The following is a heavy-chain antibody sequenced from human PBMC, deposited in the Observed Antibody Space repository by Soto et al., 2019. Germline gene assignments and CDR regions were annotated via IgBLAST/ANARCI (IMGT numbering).Heavy chain of an antibody. CDR1: RLSISIYT. V-gene: IGHV3-30*04. J-gene: IGHJ6*02. CDR3: ARDRTFCSSTSCYHHYYYYGMDV. D-gene: IGHD2-2*01. Sequence: TGGSLRLSCEASRLSISIYTMHWVRQAPGKGLEWVAVISSDGRSNYCADSVKGRFTISRDNSKNTLYLHMDSLRPEDTAVYYCARDRTFCSSTSCYHHYYYYGMDVWGQGTTVTVS. CDR2: ISSDGRSN.